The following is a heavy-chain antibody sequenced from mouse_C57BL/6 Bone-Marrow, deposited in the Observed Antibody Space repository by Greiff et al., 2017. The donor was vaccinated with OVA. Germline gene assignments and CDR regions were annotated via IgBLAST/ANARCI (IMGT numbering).Heavy chain of an antibody. V-gene: IGHV1-18*01. CDR1: GYTFTDYN. CDR3: ARAYYYGSSYVGYYFDY. Sequence: VQLQQSGPELVKPGASVKIPCKASGYTFTDYNMDWVKQSHGKSLEWIGDINPNNGGTIYNQKFKGKATLTVDKSSSTAYMELRSLTSEDTAVYYCARAYYYGSSYVGYYFDYWGQGTTLTVSS. D-gene: IGHD1-1*01. CDR2: INPNNGGT. J-gene: IGHJ2*01.